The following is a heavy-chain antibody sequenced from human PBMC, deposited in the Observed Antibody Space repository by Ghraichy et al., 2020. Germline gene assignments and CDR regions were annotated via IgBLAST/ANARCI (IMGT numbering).Heavy chain of an antibody. CDR3: SSGDTFDI. D-gene: IGHD3-10*01. V-gene: IGHV3-7*03. J-gene: IGHJ3*02. CDR2: INQDGREK. Sequence: GALRLSCAASGLIFSNYWMTWVRQAPGKGLEWVANINQDGREKYYVASVKGRFTISRDNAKNSLYLQMNGLRAEDTAVYYCSSGDTFDIWGQGTMVDVS. CDR1: GLIFSNYW.